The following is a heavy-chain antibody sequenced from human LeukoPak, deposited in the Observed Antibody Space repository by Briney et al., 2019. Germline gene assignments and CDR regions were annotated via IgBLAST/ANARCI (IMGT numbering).Heavy chain of an antibody. CDR1: GFTFSSYS. V-gene: IGHV3-48*02. D-gene: IGHD3-10*01. J-gene: IGHJ5*02. CDR3: ARGSKEGVMARGAPPTVFDP. Sequence: GGSLRLSCAASGFTFSSYSMNWVRQAPGKGLEWVSYISSSSSTIYYADSVKGRFTISRDNAKNSLYLQMNSLRDEDTAVYYCARGSKEGVMARGAPPTVFDPWGQGTLVTVSS. CDR2: ISSSSSTI.